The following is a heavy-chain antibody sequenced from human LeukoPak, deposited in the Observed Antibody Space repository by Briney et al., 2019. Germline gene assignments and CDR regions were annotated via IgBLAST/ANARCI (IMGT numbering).Heavy chain of an antibody. CDR1: GFTFIHYF. CDR3: ARDVSSTSNWELDY. V-gene: IGHV1-2*06. CDR2: INSNTGGT. Sequence: APVKGSCKASGFTFIHYFIHWVRQAPGQGLEWMGRINSNTGGTEYTQKFQGRVTMTRDTSITTVYMELSSLTSDDSAVYYCARDVSSTSNWELDYWGQGTLVTVSS. D-gene: IGHD7-27*01. J-gene: IGHJ4*02.